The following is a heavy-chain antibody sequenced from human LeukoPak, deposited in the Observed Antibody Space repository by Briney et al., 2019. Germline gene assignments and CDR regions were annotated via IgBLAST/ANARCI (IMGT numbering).Heavy chain of an antibody. D-gene: IGHD3-10*01. V-gene: IGHV4-59*01. CDR3: ARAGGNYYGSGSYGGYSYSLDV. CDR1: GGSMNPYY. J-gene: IGHJ6*03. CDR2: IYFTGST. Sequence: SETLSLTCTVSGGSMNPYYWTWIRQSPGKGLEWIGYIYFTGSTTYNPSLKSRVTFSVDRSTNQFSLKLTSVTAADTALYYCARAGGNYYGSGSYGGYSYSLDVWAKGPRSPSP.